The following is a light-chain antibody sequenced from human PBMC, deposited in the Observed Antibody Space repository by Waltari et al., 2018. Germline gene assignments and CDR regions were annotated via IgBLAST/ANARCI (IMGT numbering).Light chain of an antibody. CDR2: DVI. Sequence: QSALTQPASVSGSPGQSITVSCTGTSSDVGAYNYVFWYQQHPGKAPKLMIYDVIKRPSGVSDGFSGSKSGNTASLTISGLQAEDEADYYCSSRRSGSTLVFGGGTKVTVL. CDR3: SSRRSGSTLV. CDR1: SSDVGAYNY. V-gene: IGLV2-14*01. J-gene: IGLJ3*02.